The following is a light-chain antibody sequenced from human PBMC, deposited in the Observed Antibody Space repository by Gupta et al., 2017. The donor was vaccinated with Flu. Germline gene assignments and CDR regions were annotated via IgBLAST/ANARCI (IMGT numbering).Light chain of an antibody. Sequence: EIVLTQSPGTLSLSPGERPTLSCRASQTVSRSYLAWFQHKPGQAPNLLIYDASTRATGIPDRFSGSGSGTDFTLTITRLEPEDFAVYYCQQYSRSPITFGQGTRLEIK. CDR3: QQYSRSPIT. CDR2: DAS. CDR1: QTVSRSY. V-gene: IGKV3-20*01. J-gene: IGKJ5*01.